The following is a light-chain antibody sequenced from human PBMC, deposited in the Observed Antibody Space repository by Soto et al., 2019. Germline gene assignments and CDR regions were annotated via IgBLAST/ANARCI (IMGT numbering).Light chain of an antibody. V-gene: IGKV4-1*01. Sequence: DIVMTQSPDSLAVSLGERATINCKSSQSVLYSSNNKNYLAWYQQKPGQPPKLLIYWASNRVSGVPDRFSGSGSGTDFTLSISSLQAEDVAVYYCQQYYSTPLTFGGGTKVEIK. CDR2: WAS. CDR1: QSVLYSSNNKNY. J-gene: IGKJ4*01. CDR3: QQYYSTPLT.